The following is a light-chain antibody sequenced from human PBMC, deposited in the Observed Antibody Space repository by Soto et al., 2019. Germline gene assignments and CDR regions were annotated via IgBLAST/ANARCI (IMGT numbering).Light chain of an antibody. Sequence: QSALTQPASVSGSPGQSITISCTGTSNDVGNNDYVSWYQQYPGKAPKLMIYYVNKRPSGVSYRFSGSKSGNTASLTISGLQAEDEAGYYCSSYAGSGTLPFGTGTKLTVL. J-gene: IGLJ1*01. CDR2: YVN. CDR3: SSYAGSGTLP. CDR1: SNDVGNNDY. V-gene: IGLV2-14*03.